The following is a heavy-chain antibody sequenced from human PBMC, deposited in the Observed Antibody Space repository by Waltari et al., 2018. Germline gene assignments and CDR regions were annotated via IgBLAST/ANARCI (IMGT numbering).Heavy chain of an antibody. V-gene: IGHV4-34*01. CDR2: INHSGST. CDR1: GGSFSGYY. J-gene: IGHJ4*02. D-gene: IGHD1-26*01. Sequence: QVQLQQWGAGLLKPSATLSLTCAVYGGSFSGYYWSWIRQPPGKGLEWIGEINHSGSTNYNPSLKSRVTISVDTSKNQFSLKLSSVTAADTAVYYCARGGRSGSYHYFDYWGQGTLVTVSS. CDR3: ARGGRSGSYHYFDY.